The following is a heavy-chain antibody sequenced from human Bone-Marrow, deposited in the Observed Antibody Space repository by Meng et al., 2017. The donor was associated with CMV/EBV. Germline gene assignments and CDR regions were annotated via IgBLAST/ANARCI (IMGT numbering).Heavy chain of an antibody. CDR2: INSDGSST. D-gene: IGHD3-10*01. CDR1: GFTFSSHW. J-gene: IGHJ4*02. Sequence: GESLKISCAASGFTFSSHWMHWVRQAPGKGLVWVSRINSDGSSTSYADSVKGRLTISRDNAKNTLYLQMNSLRAEDTAVYYCARDNSIITPYYFDYCGQGTLVTVSS. CDR3: ARDNSIITPYYFDY. V-gene: IGHV3-74*01.